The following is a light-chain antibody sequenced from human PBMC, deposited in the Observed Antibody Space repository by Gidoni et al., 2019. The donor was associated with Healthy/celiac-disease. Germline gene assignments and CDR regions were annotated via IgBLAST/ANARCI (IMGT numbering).Light chain of an antibody. V-gene: IGLV1-40*01. CDR1: SSNIGAGYA. CDR3: QSYDSSLSGPVV. J-gene: IGLJ2*01. CDR2: GNS. Sequence: QSVLTQPPSGSGAPGQRVTISCTGSSSNIGAGYAVHWYQQLPGTAPKLLIYGNSNRPSGVPDRFSGSKSGTSASLAITGLQAEDEADYYCQSYDSSLSGPVVFGGGTKLTVL.